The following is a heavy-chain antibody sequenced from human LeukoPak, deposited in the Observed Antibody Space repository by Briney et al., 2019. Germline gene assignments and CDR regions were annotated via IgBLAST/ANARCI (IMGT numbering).Heavy chain of an antibody. D-gene: IGHD6-13*01. J-gene: IGHJ4*02. CDR2: IDPSDSYT. V-gene: IGHV5-10-1*01. Sequence: GESLKISCKGSGYSFTSYWIIWVRQMPGKGLEWMGKIDPSDSYTKYSPSFQGHVIVSADKSLSTAYLQWSSLKAADTAMYYYARASAASWYYFDYWGPGTLVTVSS. CDR1: GYSFTSYW. CDR3: ARASAASWYYFDY.